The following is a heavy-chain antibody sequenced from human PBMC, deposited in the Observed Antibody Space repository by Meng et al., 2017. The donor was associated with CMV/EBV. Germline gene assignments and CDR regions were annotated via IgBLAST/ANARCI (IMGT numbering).Heavy chain of an antibody. Sequence: GESLKISCAASGFTFSSYSMNWVRQAPGKGLEWVSSISSSSSYRYYADSVKGRFTISRDNAKNALYLQMNSLRAEDTAVYYCARALRKDIVVVPAAIIPLEYFQHWGQGTLVTVSS. V-gene: IGHV3-21*01. CDR1: GFTFSSYS. D-gene: IGHD2-2*02. J-gene: IGHJ1*01. CDR2: ISSSSSYR. CDR3: ARALRKDIVVVPAAIIPLEYFQH.